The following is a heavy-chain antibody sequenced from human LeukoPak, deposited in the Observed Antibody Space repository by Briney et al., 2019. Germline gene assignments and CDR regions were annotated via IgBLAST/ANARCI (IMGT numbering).Heavy chain of an antibody. CDR3: ARGKYGYCGGDCSIGYFDY. D-gene: IGHD2-21*02. V-gene: IGHV1-69*13. CDR2: IIPIFGTA. J-gene: IGHJ4*02. Sequence: SVKVSCKASGGTFSSYAISWVRQAPGQGLEWMGGIIPIFGTANYAQKFQGRVTITADESTSTAYMELSSLRSEDTAVYYCARGKYGYCGGDCSIGYFDYWGQGTLVIVSS. CDR1: GGTFSSYA.